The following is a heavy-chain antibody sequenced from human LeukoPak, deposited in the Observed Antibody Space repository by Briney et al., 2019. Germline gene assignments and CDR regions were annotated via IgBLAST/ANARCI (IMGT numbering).Heavy chain of an antibody. J-gene: IGHJ6*03. CDR1: GFTFDDSS. CDR3: AKATTLDFYYYYMDV. D-gene: IGHD1-26*01. Sequence: GGSLRLSCAASGFTFDDSSMHWVRQAPGKGLEWVSLISWDGGSTNYADSVRGRFTISRDNSKNYLYLQMNSLRTEDTALYYCAKATTLDFYYYYMDVWGKGTTVTVSS. CDR2: ISWDGGST. V-gene: IGHV3-43*01.